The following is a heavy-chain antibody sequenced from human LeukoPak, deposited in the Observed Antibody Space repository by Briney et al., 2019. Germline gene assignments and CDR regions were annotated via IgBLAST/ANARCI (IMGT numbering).Heavy chain of an antibody. D-gene: IGHD3-10*01. CDR2: IYFSGST. J-gene: IGHJ5*02. CDR1: GGSISSYY. V-gene: IGHV4-59*08. CDR3: ASGHYYGSGSYFGWFDP. Sequence: SKTLSLTCTVSGGSISSYYWSWIRQPPGKGLEWIGYIYFSGSTNYNPSLKSRVTISVDTSKNQFSLKLSSVTAADTAVYYCASGHYYGSGSYFGWFDPWGQGTLVTVSS.